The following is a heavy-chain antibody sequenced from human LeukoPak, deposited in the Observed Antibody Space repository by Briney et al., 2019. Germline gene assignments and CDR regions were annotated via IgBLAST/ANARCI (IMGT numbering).Heavy chain of an antibody. CDR3: ARSGYSYGYGYFQH. CDR1: GGSISSYY. Sequence: PSETLSLTCTVSGGSISSYYWSWIQQPPGKGLEWIGYIYYSGSTNYNPSLKSRVTISVDTSKNQFSLKLSSVTAADTAVYYCARSGYSYGYGYFQHWGQGTLVTVSS. V-gene: IGHV4-59*01. CDR2: IYYSGST. D-gene: IGHD5-18*01. J-gene: IGHJ1*01.